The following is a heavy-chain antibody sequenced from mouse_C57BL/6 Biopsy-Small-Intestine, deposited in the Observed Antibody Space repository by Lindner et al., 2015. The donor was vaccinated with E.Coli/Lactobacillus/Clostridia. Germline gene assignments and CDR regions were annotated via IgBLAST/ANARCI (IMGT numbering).Heavy chain of an antibody. V-gene: IGHV10-3*01. Sequence: VQLQESGGGLVQPKGSLKLSCAASGFTLNAFVMHWVRQAPGKGLEWVARIRNKSSNYATYYADSVKDRFTISRDDSQSTLYLQMSDLKTEDTAVYYCVREGLYGFTYWGQGTLVTIS. D-gene: IGHD1-1*01. J-gene: IGHJ3*01. CDR1: GFTLNAFV. CDR2: IRNKSSNYAT. CDR3: VREGLYGFTY.